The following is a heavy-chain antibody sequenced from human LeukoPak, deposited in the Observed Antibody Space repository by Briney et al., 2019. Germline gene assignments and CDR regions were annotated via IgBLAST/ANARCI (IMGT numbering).Heavy chain of an antibody. CDR2: ISSSSSYI. V-gene: IGHV3-21*01. CDR1: GFTFSSYS. Sequence: GGSLRLSCAASGFTFSSYSMNWVRQAPGKGLEWVSSISSSSSYIYYAGSVKGRFTISRDNAKNSLYLQMNSLRAEDTAVYYCATGARYVVVPAAPFDYWGQGTLVTVSS. D-gene: IGHD2-2*01. CDR3: ATGARYVVVPAAPFDY. J-gene: IGHJ4*02.